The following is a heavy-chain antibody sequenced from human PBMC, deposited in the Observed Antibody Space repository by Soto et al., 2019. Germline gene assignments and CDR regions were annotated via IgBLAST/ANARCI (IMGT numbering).Heavy chain of an antibody. CDR2: IYYSGST. V-gene: IGHV4-59*01. CDR1: GGSISSYY. CDR3: ARGPRITMIVVVITPRSWFDP. D-gene: IGHD3-22*01. J-gene: IGHJ5*02. Sequence: SETLSLTCTVSGGSISSYYWSWIRQPPGKGLEWIGYIYYSGSTNYNPSLKSRVTISVDTSKNQFSLKLSSVTAADTAVYYCARGPRITMIVVVITPRSWFDPWGQGTLVTVSS.